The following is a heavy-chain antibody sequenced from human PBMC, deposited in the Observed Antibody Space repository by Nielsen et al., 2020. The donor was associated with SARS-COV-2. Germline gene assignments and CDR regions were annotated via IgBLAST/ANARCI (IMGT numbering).Heavy chain of an antibody. CDR2: IIPIFGTA. D-gene: IGHD3-22*01. J-gene: IGHJ3*02. CDR3: ARDPQRTYYYDSSGYSNDAFDI. Sequence: WVRQAPGQGLEWMGGIIPIFGTANYAQKFQGRVTITAGESTSTAYMELSSLRSEDTAVYYCARDPQRTYYYDSSGYSNDAFDIWGQGTMVTVSS. V-gene: IGHV1-69*01.